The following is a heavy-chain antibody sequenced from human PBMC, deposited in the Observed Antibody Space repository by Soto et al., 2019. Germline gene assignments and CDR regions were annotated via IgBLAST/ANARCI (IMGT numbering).Heavy chain of an antibody. CDR1: GFNFINYA. D-gene: IGHD4-17*01. CDR2: IPGSGGGT. J-gene: IGHJ1*01. CDR3: ARGPLAIGDSYFQL. Sequence: GGSLRLSCTASGFNFINYAMTWVRQAPGKGLEWVSAIPGSGGGTYYADSVKGRFTVSRDNSKNTLFLQMGSLRAEDTALYYCARGPLAIGDSYFQLWGQGTLVTVSS. V-gene: IGHV3-23*01.